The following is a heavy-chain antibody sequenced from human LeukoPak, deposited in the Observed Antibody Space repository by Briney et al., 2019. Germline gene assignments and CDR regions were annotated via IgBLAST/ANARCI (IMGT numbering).Heavy chain of an antibody. CDR1: GYTFTDYY. J-gene: IGHJ4*02. V-gene: IGHV1-2*02. D-gene: IGHD6-19*01. Sequence: GASVKVSCKASGYTFTDYYTHWVRQAPGQGLEWVGWINPNSGATNYAQKFQGRVTMTRDTSISTAYMELSRLRSDDTAVYYCARVGHSSGWGSSVDYWGQGTLVTVSS. CDR3: ARVGHSSGWGSSVDY. CDR2: INPNSGAT.